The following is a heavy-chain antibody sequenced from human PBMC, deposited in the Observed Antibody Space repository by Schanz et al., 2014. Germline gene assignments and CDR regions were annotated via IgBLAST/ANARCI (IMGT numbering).Heavy chain of an antibody. CDR3: AKDRMGASYYFDY. V-gene: IGHV1-69*04. CDR2: ISPLLGVA. CDR1: GGTFVTFF. D-gene: IGHD3-16*01. J-gene: IGHJ4*02. Sequence: QVHLVQSGAEVKEPGSSVKVSCKPSGGTFVTFFFTWVRQAPGQGPQWMGRISPLLGVANYAQKFQGRVTITADISTSTAYMELSSLRSDDTAVYYCAKDRMGASYYFDYWGQGTLVAVST.